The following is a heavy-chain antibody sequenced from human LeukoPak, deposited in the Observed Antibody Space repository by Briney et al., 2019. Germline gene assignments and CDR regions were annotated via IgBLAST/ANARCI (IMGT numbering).Heavy chain of an antibody. CDR1: GFTFSNYG. Sequence: GGSLRLSCAASGFTFSNYGMSWVRQAPGKGLEWVSAVTGTGGSTYYADSVKGRFTISRDNSKNTLYLQMNSLGGEDTAIYYCAKNGYSSGWYPENWGQGTLVTVSS. J-gene: IGHJ4*02. V-gene: IGHV3-23*01. D-gene: IGHD6-19*01. CDR3: AKNGYSSGWYPEN. CDR2: VTGTGGST.